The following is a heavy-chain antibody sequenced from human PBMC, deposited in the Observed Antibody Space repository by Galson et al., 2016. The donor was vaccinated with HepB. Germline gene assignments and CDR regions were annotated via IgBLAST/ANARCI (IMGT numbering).Heavy chain of an antibody. CDR3: AKDHWRDSSGFYEIEN. CDR2: IWYDGTKT. Sequence: SLRLSCAASGFIFSEYGMHWVRQAPGKGLEWVATIWYDGTKTFYGDSVKGRFTIPRDKSKNPLFLQMSSLRVDDTAVYYCAKDHWRDSSGFYEIENWGQGTLVIVSS. V-gene: IGHV3-33*03. J-gene: IGHJ4*02. CDR1: GFIFSEYG. D-gene: IGHD6-19*01.